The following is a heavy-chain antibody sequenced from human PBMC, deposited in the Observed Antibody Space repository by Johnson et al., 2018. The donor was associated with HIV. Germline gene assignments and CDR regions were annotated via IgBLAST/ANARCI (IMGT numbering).Heavy chain of an antibody. CDR3: AKRAATGDDAVDI. CDR2: ISYDGSNK. V-gene: IGHV3-30*04. CDR1: GFTFSSYA. Sequence: QVQLVESGGGVVQPGRSLRLSCAASGFTFSSYAMHWVRQAPGKGLEWVAVISYDGSNKYYADSVKGRFTIYRDDSKNTVHLQISSLRPEDTAVYYCAKRAATGDDAVDIWGQGTMVTVSS. D-gene: IGHD3-16*01. J-gene: IGHJ3*02.